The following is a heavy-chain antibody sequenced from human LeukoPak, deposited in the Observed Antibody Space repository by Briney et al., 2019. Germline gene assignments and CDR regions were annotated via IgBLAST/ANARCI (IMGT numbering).Heavy chain of an antibody. CDR1: GFIINKFW. Sequence: PGGSLRLSCEASGFIINKFWMTWVRLVPGKGLEWVAHINGDGGDILHVDSVKGRFTISRDNAKNSVFLQMNSLRAEDTAVYYCVRSFTMARGPPLADFWGQGTLVTVSS. CDR3: VRSFTMARGPPLADF. D-gene: IGHD5-24*01. CDR2: INGDGGDI. V-gene: IGHV3-7*01. J-gene: IGHJ4*02.